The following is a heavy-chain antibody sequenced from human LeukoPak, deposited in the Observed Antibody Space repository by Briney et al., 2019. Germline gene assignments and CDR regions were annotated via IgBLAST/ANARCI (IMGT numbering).Heavy chain of an antibody. CDR2: MSSSDSDT. D-gene: IGHD1-26*01. CDR3: AKGRWSSGRYYFDY. V-gene: IGHV3-23*01. CDR1: GFTFSSCA. J-gene: IGHJ4*02. Sequence: GGSLRLSCAASGFTFSSCAMSWVRQAPGKGLEWVSGMSSSDSDTYYADSVKGRFTISKDNSKDTLYLQMNNLGAEDAAVYYCAKGRWSSGRYYFDYWGQGTLVTVSS.